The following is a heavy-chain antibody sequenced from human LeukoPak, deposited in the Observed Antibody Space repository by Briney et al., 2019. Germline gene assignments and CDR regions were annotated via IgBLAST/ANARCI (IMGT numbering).Heavy chain of an antibody. CDR1: GGSISSYY. CDR3: ARDGYSYGLDY. J-gene: IGHJ4*02. Sequence: SETLSLTCTVSGGSISSYYWSWIRQPPGKGLEWIGYIYYSGSTNYNPSLKSRVTISVDTSKNQFSLKLSSVTAADTAVYYCARDGYSYGLDYWGQGTLITVSS. D-gene: IGHD5-18*01. CDR2: IYYSGST. V-gene: IGHV4-59*01.